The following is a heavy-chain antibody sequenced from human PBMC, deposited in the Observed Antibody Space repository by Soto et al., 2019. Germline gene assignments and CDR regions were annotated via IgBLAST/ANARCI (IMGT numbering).Heavy chain of an antibody. CDR2: ISYDGSNK. CDR1: GFTFSSYG. Sequence: PGGSLRLXCAASGFTFSSYGMHWVRQAPGKGLEWVAVISYDGSNKYYADSVKGRFTISRDNSKNTLYLQMNSLRAEDTAVYYCAKDLGGYSYDTPDYWGQGTLVTVSS. J-gene: IGHJ4*02. D-gene: IGHD5-18*01. V-gene: IGHV3-30*18. CDR3: AKDLGGYSYDTPDY.